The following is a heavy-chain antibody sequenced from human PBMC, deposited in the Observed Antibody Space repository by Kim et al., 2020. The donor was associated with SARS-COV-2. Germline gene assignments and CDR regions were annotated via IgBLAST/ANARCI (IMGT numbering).Heavy chain of an antibody. CDR2: FDPEDGET. D-gene: IGHD4-4*01. J-gene: IGHJ6*02. Sequence: ASVKVSCKVSGYTLTELSMHWVRQAPGKGLEWMGGFDPEDGETIYAQKFQGRVTMTEDTSTDTAYMELSSLRSEDTAVYYCATDGTLQFVWYYGMDVWGQGTTVTVSS. CDR3: ATDGTLQFVWYYGMDV. CDR1: GYTLTELS. V-gene: IGHV1-24*01.